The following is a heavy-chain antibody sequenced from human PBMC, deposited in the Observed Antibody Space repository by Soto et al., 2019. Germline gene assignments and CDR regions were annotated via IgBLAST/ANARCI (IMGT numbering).Heavy chain of an antibody. J-gene: IGHJ4*02. CDR3: VRVVRRVGATAAFGY. Sequence: ASVKVSCKASGYTFTSYAMNWVRQAPGQGLEWMGWINTNTGNPTYAQGFTGRFVFSLDTSVSTAYLQICSLKAEDTAVYYCVRVVRRVGATAAFGYWGQGTLVIVSS. V-gene: IGHV7-4-1*01. D-gene: IGHD1-26*01. CDR2: INTNTGNP. CDR1: GYTFTSYA.